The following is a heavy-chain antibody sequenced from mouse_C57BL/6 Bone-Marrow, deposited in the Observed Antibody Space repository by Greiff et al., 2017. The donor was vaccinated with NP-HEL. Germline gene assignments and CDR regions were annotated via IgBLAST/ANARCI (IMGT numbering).Heavy chain of an antibody. CDR2: INPNYGTT. CDR3: AREDYGSSYYYAMDY. CDR1: GYSFTDYN. Sequence: EVQLQESGPELVKPGASVKISCKASGYSFTDYNMNWVKQSNGKSLEWIGVINPNYGTTSYNQKFKGKATLTVDQSSSTAYMQLNSLTSEDSAVYYCAREDYGSSYYYAMDYWGQGTSVPVSS. V-gene: IGHV1-39*01. J-gene: IGHJ4*01. D-gene: IGHD1-1*01.